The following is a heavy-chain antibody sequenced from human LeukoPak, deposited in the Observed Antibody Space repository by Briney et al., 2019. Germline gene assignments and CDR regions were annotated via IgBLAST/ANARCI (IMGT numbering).Heavy chain of an antibody. D-gene: IGHD6-13*01. CDR3: ARRTGSSWIV. Sequence: SETLSLTCAVYGGSFSGYYWSWIRQPPGKGLEWIGEINHSGSTNYNPSLKSRVTISVDTSKNQLSLKLSSVTAADTAVYYCARRTGSSWIVWGQGTLVTVSS. J-gene: IGHJ4*02. CDR1: GGSFSGYY. V-gene: IGHV4-34*01. CDR2: INHSGST.